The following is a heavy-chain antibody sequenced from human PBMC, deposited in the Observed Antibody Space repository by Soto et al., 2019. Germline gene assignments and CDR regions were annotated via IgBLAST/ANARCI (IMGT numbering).Heavy chain of an antibody. V-gene: IGHV3-30-3*01. J-gene: IGHJ4*02. Sequence: PGGSLRLSCAASGLSFRSYAMHWVRQAPGKGLDWVAVISYDGTNKYYADSVKGRFTISRDNSKNTLYLQMSSLRVEDTAVYYCATSPPWDRSSWYGFDFWGQGTLVTVPQ. CDR3: ATSPPWDRSSWYGFDF. CDR1: GLSFRSYA. CDR2: ISYDGTNK. D-gene: IGHD6-13*01.